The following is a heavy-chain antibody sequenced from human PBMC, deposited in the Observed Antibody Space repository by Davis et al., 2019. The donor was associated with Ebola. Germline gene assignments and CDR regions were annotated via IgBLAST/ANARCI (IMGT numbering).Heavy chain of an antibody. J-gene: IGHJ5*02. CDR1: GYTFSVYS. CDR2: INGGNGDT. V-gene: IGHV1-3*01. D-gene: IGHD3-16*01. CDR3: ARASGGLGKYGGSVGP. Sequence: ASVKVSCKASGYTFSVYSIYWVRQAPGQGLEWMGRINGGNGDTKYSQKFQGRVIMTRDTSANMVYMELTSLSPEDTAVYYCARASGGLGKYGGSVGPWGQGTLVTVSS.